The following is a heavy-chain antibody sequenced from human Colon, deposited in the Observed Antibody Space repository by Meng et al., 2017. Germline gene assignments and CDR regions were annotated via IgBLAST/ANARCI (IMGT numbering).Heavy chain of an antibody. CDR2: IWYDGSHQ. Sequence: GESLKISCAATGFSFSSFGMHWVRQAPGKGLEWVALIWYDGSHQYYADSVKGRFTISRDNSNNTLYLQMNSLRAGDTALYYCARAGYGISWYTFDYWGLGTLVTVSS. CDR1: GFSFSSFG. CDR3: ARAGYGISWYTFDY. J-gene: IGHJ4*02. V-gene: IGHV3-33*01. D-gene: IGHD6-13*01.